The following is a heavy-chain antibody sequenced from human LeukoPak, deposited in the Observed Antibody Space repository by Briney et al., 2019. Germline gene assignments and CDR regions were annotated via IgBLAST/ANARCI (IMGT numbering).Heavy chain of an antibody. CDR2: ISWNSGSI. CDR3: AKDTNYGDYRD. J-gene: IGHJ4*02. Sequence: GGSLRLSCAASGLTFADYTMHWVRQAPGKGLEWVSGISWNSGSIGYADSVKGRFTISRDNAKNSLYLQMNSLRAEDTALYYCAKDTNYGDYRDWGQGTLVTVSS. CDR1: GLTFADYT. V-gene: IGHV3-9*01. D-gene: IGHD4-17*01.